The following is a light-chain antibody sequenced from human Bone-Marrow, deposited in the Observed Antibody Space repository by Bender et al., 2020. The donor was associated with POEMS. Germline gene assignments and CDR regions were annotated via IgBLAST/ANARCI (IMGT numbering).Light chain of an antibody. CDR3: QAWASSTVV. CDR2: QDT. J-gene: IGLJ2*01. V-gene: IGLV3-1*01. Sequence: SYELTQPASVSVSPGQTASITCSGDDLGGKYVCWYQQKPGQSPVLVIHQDTQRPSGIPERFSGPNSGTPATLTISGTQAMDEADYYCQAWASSTVVFGEGTRLTVL. CDR1: DLGGKY.